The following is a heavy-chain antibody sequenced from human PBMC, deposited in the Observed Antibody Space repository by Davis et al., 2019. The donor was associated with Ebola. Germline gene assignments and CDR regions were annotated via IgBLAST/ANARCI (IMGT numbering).Heavy chain of an antibody. Sequence: SGPTLVKPTQTLTLTCTFSGFSLTTSGVTVGWIRQPPGKALEWLALIYWDDDKRYSPSLKSRLTITKDTSKNQVVLTMTNMDPVDTATYYCVRGYGGDWGQGTLVTVSS. CDR1: GFSLTTSGVT. V-gene: IGHV2-5*02. CDR3: VRGYGGD. D-gene: IGHD5-12*01. J-gene: IGHJ4*02. CDR2: IYWDDDK.